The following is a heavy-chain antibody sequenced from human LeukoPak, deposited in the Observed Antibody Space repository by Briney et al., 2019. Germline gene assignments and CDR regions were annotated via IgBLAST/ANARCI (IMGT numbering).Heavy chain of an antibody. V-gene: IGHV1-18*01. J-gene: IGHJ6*02. CDR1: GYTFTTYG. CDR3: ARDPNIVVVPAATDYYYGMDV. CDR2: VSGNNGNT. D-gene: IGHD2-2*01. Sequence: ASVKVSCMASGYTFTTYGISWVRQAPGQGLEWMGWVSGNNGNTNYAQKLQGRVTMTTDTSTSTAYMELSSLRSEDTAVYYCARDPNIVVVPAATDYYYGMDVWGQGTTVTVSS.